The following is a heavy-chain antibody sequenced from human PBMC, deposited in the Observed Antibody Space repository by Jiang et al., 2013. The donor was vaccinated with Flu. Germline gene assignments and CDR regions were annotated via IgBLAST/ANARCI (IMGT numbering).Heavy chain of an antibody. V-gene: IGHV3-64D*06. CDR1: GFTFSSYA. CDR3: VKGAMIVVPPGLPFDY. Sequence: CSASGFTFSSYAMHWVRQAPGKGLEYVSAISSNGGSTYYADSVKGRFTISRDNSKNTLYLQMSSLRAEDTAVYYCVKGAMIVVPPGLPFDYWGQGTLVTVSS. CDR2: ISSNGGST. J-gene: IGHJ4*02. D-gene: IGHD3-22*01.